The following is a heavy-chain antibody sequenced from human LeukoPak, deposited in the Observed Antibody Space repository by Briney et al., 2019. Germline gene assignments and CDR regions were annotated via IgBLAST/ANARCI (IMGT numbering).Heavy chain of an antibody. Sequence: PGGSLRLSCAPSGFTFSGYWMHWVRQGPEKGLELVSRIDNDGHGILYADSVKGRFTTSRDNAKNTLYLQMNSLRFEDTAVYYCATGGGWVPSFGVVTHIDVWGKGTTVTVSS. CDR2: IDNDGHGI. D-gene: IGHD3-3*01. CDR1: GFTFSGYW. CDR3: ATGGGWVPSFGVVTHIDV. V-gene: IGHV3-74*03. J-gene: IGHJ6*03.